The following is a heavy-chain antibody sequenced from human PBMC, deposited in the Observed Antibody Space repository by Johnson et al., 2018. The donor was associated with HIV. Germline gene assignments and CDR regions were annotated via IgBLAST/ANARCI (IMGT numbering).Heavy chain of an antibody. J-gene: IGHJ3*02. V-gene: IGHV3-66*01. D-gene: IGHD3-22*01. Sequence: VQLVESGGGLVQPGGSLRLSCAASGFTVSSNYMSWVRQAPGKGLEWVSVISSGGSTYYADSVKGRFTIPRDNSKNTLYLQMNSLRAEDTAVYYCARGTPGDYDSSGYYRGSEAFDIWGQGTMVTVSS. CDR3: ARGTPGDYDSSGYYRGSEAFDI. CDR1: GFTVSSNY. CDR2: ISSGGST.